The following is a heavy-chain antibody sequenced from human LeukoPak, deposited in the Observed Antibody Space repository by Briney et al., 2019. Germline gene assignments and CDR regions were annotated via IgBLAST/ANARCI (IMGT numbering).Heavy chain of an antibody. Sequence: GGSLRLSCAASGFTFSSYSMNWVRQAPGKGLEWVSSISSSNSYIYYADSVKGRFTISRDNAKNSLYLQMNSLRAEDTAVYYCARDRNYDFWSGTTRDAFDIWGQGTMVTVSS. D-gene: IGHD3-3*01. CDR3: ARDRNYDFWSGTTRDAFDI. CDR1: GFTFSSYS. J-gene: IGHJ3*02. V-gene: IGHV3-21*01. CDR2: ISSSNSYI.